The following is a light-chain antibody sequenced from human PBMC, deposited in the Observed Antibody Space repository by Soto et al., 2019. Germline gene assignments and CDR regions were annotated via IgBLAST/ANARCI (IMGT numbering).Light chain of an antibody. CDR1: QSLLHSNGYNY. Sequence: DIVMIQSPLSLPVTPGEPASISCRSSQSLLHSNGYNYLHWYLQRPGQSPQLLIYLGSIRASGVTDRFSGSGSSTDFTLKISRVEAEDVGVYYCMQATQTRTFGQGTKVEIK. V-gene: IGKV2-28*01. CDR3: MQATQTRT. J-gene: IGKJ1*01. CDR2: LGS.